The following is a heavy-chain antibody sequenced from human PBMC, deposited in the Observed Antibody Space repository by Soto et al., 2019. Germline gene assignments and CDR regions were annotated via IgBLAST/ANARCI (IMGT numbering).Heavy chain of an antibody. Sequence: QVQLVQSGAEVKKPGSSVKVSCKASGDTLNTYAINWVRQAPGQGFEWMGGTTPILGTTDYAQKFQGRLTISADEARNTLYMELRSLTSDDTAVYYCTRSESSDTGDHWGQGTLVVVSS. CDR3: TRSESSDTGDH. J-gene: IGHJ4*02. D-gene: IGHD3-22*01. V-gene: IGHV1-69*01. CDR1: GDTLNTYA. CDR2: TTPILGTT.